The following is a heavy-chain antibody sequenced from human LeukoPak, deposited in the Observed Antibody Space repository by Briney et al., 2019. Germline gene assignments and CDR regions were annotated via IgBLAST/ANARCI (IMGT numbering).Heavy chain of an antibody. CDR1: GFTFTNYA. Sequence: GESLKISCKGSGFTFTNYALSWVRQAPGKGLEWVAATTGNSASTFHADSVKGRFAISRDNSKNMLYLQMNSLRAEDTAVYYCAKVPNWNYLWFDPWGQGTLVTVSS. V-gene: IGHV3-23*01. CDR3: AKVPNWNYLWFDP. J-gene: IGHJ5*02. D-gene: IGHD1-7*01. CDR2: TTGNSAST.